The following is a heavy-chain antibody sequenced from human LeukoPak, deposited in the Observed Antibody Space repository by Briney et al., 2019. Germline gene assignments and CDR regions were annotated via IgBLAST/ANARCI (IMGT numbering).Heavy chain of an antibody. D-gene: IGHD6-6*01. CDR1: GGSFSGYY. J-gene: IGHJ5*02. Sequence: PSETLSLTCAVYGGSFSGYYWSWIRQPPGKGLEWIGEINHSGSTNYNPSLKSRVTISVDTSKNQFSLKLSSVTAADTAVYYCAIQNGYSSSSDGFDPWGQGTRVTVSS. CDR2: INHSGST. CDR3: AIQNGYSSSSDGFDP. V-gene: IGHV4-34*01.